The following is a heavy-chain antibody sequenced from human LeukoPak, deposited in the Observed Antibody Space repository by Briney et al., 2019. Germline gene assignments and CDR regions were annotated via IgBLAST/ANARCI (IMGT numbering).Heavy chain of an antibody. CDR1: GGPISSGDYY. J-gene: IGHJ4*02. Sequence: SQTLSLTCTVSGGPISSGDYYWSWIRQPPGKGLEWTGYIYYSGSTYYNPSLKSRVTISVDTSKNQFSLKLSSVTAADTAVYYCARVLRGEGRYFDYWGQGTLVTVSS. D-gene: IGHD3-16*01. V-gene: IGHV4-30-4*01. CDR2: IYYSGST. CDR3: ARVLRGEGRYFDY.